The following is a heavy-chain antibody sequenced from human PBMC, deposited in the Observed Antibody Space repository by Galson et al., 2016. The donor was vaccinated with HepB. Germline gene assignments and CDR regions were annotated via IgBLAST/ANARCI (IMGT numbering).Heavy chain of an antibody. Sequence: SLRLSCAASGFTFSSFLMTWVRQAPGKGLEYVANIQQDGNKRYYVASVRGRFTISRDNAKNSLYLQMNSLRAEDTAVYYCAREAIAVAKNFDYWGQGTLVTVSS. CDR1: GFTFSSFL. CDR2: IQQDGNKR. CDR3: AREAIAVAKNFDY. J-gene: IGHJ4*02. V-gene: IGHV3-7*03. D-gene: IGHD6-19*01.